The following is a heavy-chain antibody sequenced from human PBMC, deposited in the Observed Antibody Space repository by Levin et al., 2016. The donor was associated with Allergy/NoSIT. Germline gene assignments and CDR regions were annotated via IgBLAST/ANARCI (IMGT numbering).Heavy chain of an antibody. V-gene: IGHV5-51*01. CDR3: ARWQEQKWLLWYYFDY. J-gene: IGHJ4*02. CDR2: IYPGDSDT. D-gene: IGHD3-3*01. Sequence: VRQMPGKGLEWMGIIYPGDSDTRYSPSFQGQVTISADKSISTAYLQWSSLKASDTAMYYCARWQEQKWLLWYYFDYWGQGTLVTVSS.